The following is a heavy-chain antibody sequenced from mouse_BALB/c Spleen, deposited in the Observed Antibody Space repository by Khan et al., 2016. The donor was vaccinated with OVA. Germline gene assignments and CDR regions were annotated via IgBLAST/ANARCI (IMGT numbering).Heavy chain of an antibody. D-gene: IGHD1-1*01. CDR1: GYTFTNYW. Sequence: QVQLKQSGAELAKPGASVKMSCKASGYTFTNYWILWVKQRPGQGLEWIGYIYPSTGYTEYNQNFKDKATLTADKSSSTAYMQLSSLTSEDSAVFYCARRGLRWDFDYWGQGTTLTVSS. CDR2: IYPSTGYT. CDR3: ARRGLRWDFDY. V-gene: IGHV1-7*01. J-gene: IGHJ2*01.